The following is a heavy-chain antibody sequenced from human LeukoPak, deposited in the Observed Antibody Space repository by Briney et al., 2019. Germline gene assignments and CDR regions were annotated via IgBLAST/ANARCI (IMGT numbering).Heavy chain of an antibody. Sequence: SGGSLRLSCAASGFIFDDYGMSWVRQAPGKGLEWVSGINWNGGSTGYADSVKGRFTISRDNAKNSLYLQMNSLRAEDTALYYCAKDKGVGATALDYWGQGTLVTVSS. CDR3: AKDKGVGATALDY. CDR2: INWNGGST. D-gene: IGHD1-26*01. CDR1: GFIFDDYG. J-gene: IGHJ4*02. V-gene: IGHV3-20*04.